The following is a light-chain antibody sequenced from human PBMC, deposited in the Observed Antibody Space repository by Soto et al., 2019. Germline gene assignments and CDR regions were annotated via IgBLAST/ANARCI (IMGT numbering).Light chain of an antibody. CDR2: STS. V-gene: IGLV7-43*01. CDR3: LLYYGGAQGG. CDR1: TGAVTSGYY. Sequence: QAVVTQEPSLTVSPGGTVTLTCASSTGAVTSGYYPNWFQQKPGQAPRALTYSTSNKHSWTPARFSGSLLGGKAALTLSGVQPEDEAEYYCLLYYGGAQGGFGGGTKLTVL. J-gene: IGLJ3*02.